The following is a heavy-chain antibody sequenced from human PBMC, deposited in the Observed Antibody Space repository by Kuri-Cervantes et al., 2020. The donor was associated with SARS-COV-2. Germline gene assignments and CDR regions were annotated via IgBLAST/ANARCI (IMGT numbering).Heavy chain of an antibody. V-gene: IGHV3-21*01. Sequence: GGSLRLSCAASGFTFSSYSMNWVRQAPGKGLEWVSSISSSSSYIYYADSVKGRFTISRDNAKNSLYPQMNSLRAEDTAVYYCARGGYCSGGSCYSVYYYYYYGMDVWGQGTTVTVSS. CDR2: ISSSSSYI. CDR1: GFTFSSYS. D-gene: IGHD2-15*01. CDR3: ARGGYCSGGSCYSVYYYYYYGMDV. J-gene: IGHJ6*02.